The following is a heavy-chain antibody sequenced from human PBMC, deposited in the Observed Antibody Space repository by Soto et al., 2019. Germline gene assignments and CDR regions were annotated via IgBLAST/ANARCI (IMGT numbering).Heavy chain of an antibody. J-gene: IGHJ4*02. Sequence: EVQLVESGGGLVKPGGSLRLSCAASGFTFSSYSMNWVRQAPGKGLEWVSSISSSSSYIYYADSVKGRFTISGDNAKNSLYLQMNSLRAEDTAVYYCARGGVTMVRGVIPMGYFDYWGQGTLVTVSS. D-gene: IGHD3-10*01. V-gene: IGHV3-21*01. CDR2: ISSSSSYI. CDR1: GFTFSSYS. CDR3: ARGGVTMVRGVIPMGYFDY.